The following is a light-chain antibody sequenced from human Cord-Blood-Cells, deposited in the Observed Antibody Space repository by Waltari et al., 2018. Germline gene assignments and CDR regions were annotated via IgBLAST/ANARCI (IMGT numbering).Light chain of an antibody. J-gene: IGLJ2*01. CDR1: SSDVGGYKY. CDR3: SSYTSSSTLVV. CDR2: DVS. V-gene: IGLV2-14*01. Sequence: QSALTQPASVSGSPGQSITIPCTGTSSDVGGYKYASRYHQHPGKAPKLMIYDVSNRPSGVSNRFSGSKSGNTASLTISGLQAEDEADYYCSSYTSSSTLVVFGGGTKLTVL.